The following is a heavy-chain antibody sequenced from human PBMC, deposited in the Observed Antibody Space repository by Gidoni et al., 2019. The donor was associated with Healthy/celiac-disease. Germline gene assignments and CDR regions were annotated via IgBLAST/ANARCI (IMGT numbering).Heavy chain of an antibody. CDR3: ARGHYDFWSGSPHFDY. J-gene: IGHJ4*02. CDR2: INPSGGST. Sequence: QVQLVQSGAEVKKPGASVKVSCKASGYTFTSYYMHWVRQAPGQGLEWMGIINPSGGSTSYAQKFQGRVTMTRDTSTSTVYMELSSLRSEDTAVYYCARGHYDFWSGSPHFDYWGQGTLVTVSS. CDR1: GYTFTSYY. D-gene: IGHD3-3*01. V-gene: IGHV1-46*01.